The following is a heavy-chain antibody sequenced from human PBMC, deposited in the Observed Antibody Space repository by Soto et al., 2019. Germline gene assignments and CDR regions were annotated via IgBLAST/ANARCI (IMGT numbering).Heavy chain of an antibody. V-gene: IGHV4-59*01. CDR2: VYYTGST. Sequence: SETLSLTCTVSGDSISTFYWGWIRHSPGKELEWIGYVYYTGSTNYNPSLKSRVTISVDRSKNQFSLKLTSANAADTAVYYCARGRTVRNYADDSSNYFYFFDYWGQGTQVTVSS. CDR1: GDSISTFY. J-gene: IGHJ4*02. CDR3: ARGRTVRNYADDSSNYFYFFDY. D-gene: IGHD3-22*01.